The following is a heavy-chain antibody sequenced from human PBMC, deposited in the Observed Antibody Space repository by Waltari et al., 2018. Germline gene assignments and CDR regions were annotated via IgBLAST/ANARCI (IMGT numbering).Heavy chain of an antibody. CDR3: ARDPPSYYFDY. Sequence: QVQLVESGGGVVQPGRSLRLSCAASGFTFSSYAIHWVRQAPGKGLEWVAVISYDGSNKYYADSVKGRFTISRDNSKNTLYLQMNSLRAEDTAVYYCARDPPSYYFDYWGQGTLVTVSS. CDR1: GFTFSSYA. CDR2: ISYDGSNK. J-gene: IGHJ4*02. V-gene: IGHV3-30-3*01.